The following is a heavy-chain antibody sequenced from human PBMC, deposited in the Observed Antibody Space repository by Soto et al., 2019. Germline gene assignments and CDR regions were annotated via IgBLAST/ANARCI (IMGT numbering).Heavy chain of an antibody. D-gene: IGHD6-19*01. CDR3: ARDRIAVAGDYYYSGMDV. CDR2: ISYDGSNK. V-gene: IGHV3-30-3*01. CDR1: GFTFSSYA. J-gene: IGHJ6*02. Sequence: PGGSLRLSCAASGFTFSSYAMHWVRQAPGKGLEWVAVISYDGSNKYYADSVKGRFTISRDNSKNTLYLQMNSLRAEDTAVYYCARDRIAVAGDYYYSGMDVWGQGTTVTSP.